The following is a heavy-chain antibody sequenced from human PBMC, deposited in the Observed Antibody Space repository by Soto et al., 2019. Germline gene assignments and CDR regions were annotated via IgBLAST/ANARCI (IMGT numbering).Heavy chain of an antibody. J-gene: IGHJ6*02. CDR3: AKDLPDYYYGSGSLDV. CDR2: ISGSGGST. CDR1: GFTFSSYA. Sequence: GGSLRLSCAASGFTFSSYAMSWVRQAPGKGLEWVSAISGSGGSTYYADSVKGRFTISRDNSKNTLYLQMNSLRAEDTAVYYCAKDLPDYYYGSGSLDVWGQGTTVTVSS. V-gene: IGHV3-23*01. D-gene: IGHD3-10*01.